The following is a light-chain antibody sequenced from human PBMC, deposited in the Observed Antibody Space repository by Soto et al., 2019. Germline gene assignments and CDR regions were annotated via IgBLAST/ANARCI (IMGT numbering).Light chain of an antibody. CDR3: CSYGGITL. J-gene: IGLJ2*01. CDR1: SSDVGSYNL. CDR2: EGT. V-gene: IGLV2-23*01. Sequence: QSALTQPASVSGSPGQSITISCTATSSDVGSYNLVSWYQQHPGKAPKLMIYEGTKRPSGVSNRFSGSKSGNTASLTISGLQAEDEADYYCCSYGGITLFGRGTKLTVL.